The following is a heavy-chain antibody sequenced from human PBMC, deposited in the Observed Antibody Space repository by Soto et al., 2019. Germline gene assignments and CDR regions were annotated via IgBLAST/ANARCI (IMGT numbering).Heavy chain of an antibody. CDR1: GYTFTGYY. D-gene: IGHD3-10*01. CDR3: ARVLRSGSYLFDP. V-gene: IGHV1-2*02. J-gene: IGHJ5*02. Sequence: ASVKVSCKASGYTFTGYYMHWVRQAPGQGLEWMGWINPNSGGTNYAQKFQGRVTMTRDTSISTAYMELSRLRSDDTAVYYCARVLRSGSYLFDPWGQGTLVTVSS. CDR2: INPNSGGT.